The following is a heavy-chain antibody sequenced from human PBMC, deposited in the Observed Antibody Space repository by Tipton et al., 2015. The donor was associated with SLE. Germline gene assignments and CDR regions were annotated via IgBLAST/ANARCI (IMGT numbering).Heavy chain of an antibody. CDR2: IIPILGTA. D-gene: IGHD3-3*01. Sequence: QMVQSGAEVKKPGSSVKVSCKASGGTFSSYAISWVRQAPGQGLERMGGIIPILGTANYAQKFQGRVTITTDESTSTAYMELSSLRSEDTAVYYCARGTRGYYTGFDYWGQGTLVTVSS. V-gene: IGHV1-69*05. J-gene: IGHJ4*02. CDR3: ARGTRGYYTGFDY. CDR1: GGTFSSYA.